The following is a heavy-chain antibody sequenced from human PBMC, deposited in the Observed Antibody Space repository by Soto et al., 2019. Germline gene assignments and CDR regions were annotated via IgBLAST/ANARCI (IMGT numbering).Heavy chain of an antibody. D-gene: IGHD5-12*01. V-gene: IGHV4-59*12. CDR2: IYYSGST. CDR1: GGSISSYY. Sequence: PSETLSLTCTVSGGSISSYYWSWIRQPPGKGLEWIGYIYYSGSTNYNPSLKSRVTISVDTSKNQFSLKLSSVTAADTAVYYCARDGVKSGYAGPGDLYYFDYWGQGTLVTVSS. CDR3: ARDGVKSGYAGPGDLYYFDY. J-gene: IGHJ4*02.